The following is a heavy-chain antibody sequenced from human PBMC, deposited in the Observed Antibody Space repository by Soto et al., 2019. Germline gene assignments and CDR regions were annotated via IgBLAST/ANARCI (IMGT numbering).Heavy chain of an antibody. CDR2: INPSGGST. J-gene: IGHJ5*02. D-gene: IGHD3-3*01. Sequence: GASVKVSCKASGYTFTSYYMYWVRQAPGQGLEWMGIINPSGGSTSYAQKFQGRVTMTRDTSTSTVYMELSSLRSEDTAVYYCARYYDFWSGYYMRDSYNWFDPWGQGTLVTVSS. V-gene: IGHV1-46*01. CDR1: GYTFTSYY. CDR3: ARYYDFWSGYYMRDSYNWFDP.